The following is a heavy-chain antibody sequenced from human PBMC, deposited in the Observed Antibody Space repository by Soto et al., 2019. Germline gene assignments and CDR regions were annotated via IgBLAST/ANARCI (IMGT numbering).Heavy chain of an antibody. CDR3: AREVLRFLEWLPPIYYYMDV. CDR2: IKQDGSEK. J-gene: IGHJ6*03. Sequence: GGSLRLSCAASGFTFSSYWMSWVRQAPGKGLEWVANIKQDGSEKYYVDSVKGRFTISRDNAKNSLYLQMNSLRAEDTAVYYCAREVLRFLEWLPPIYYYMDVWGKGTTVTVSS. CDR1: GFTFSSYW. V-gene: IGHV3-7*01. D-gene: IGHD3-3*01.